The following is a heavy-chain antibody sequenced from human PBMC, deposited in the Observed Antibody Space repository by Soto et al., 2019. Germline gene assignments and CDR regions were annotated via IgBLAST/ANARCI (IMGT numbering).Heavy chain of an antibody. Sequence: VQLVESGGGLVKPGGSLRLSCAASGFTFSNAWMSWVRQAPGKGLEWVGRIKSKTDGGTTDYAAPVKGRFTISRDDSKNTLYLQMNSLKTEDTAVYYCTTSETKDIVVVVAANWFDPWGQGTLVTVSS. J-gene: IGHJ5*02. CDR2: IKSKTDGGTT. V-gene: IGHV3-15*01. D-gene: IGHD2-15*01. CDR1: GFTFSNAW. CDR3: TTSETKDIVVVVAANWFDP.